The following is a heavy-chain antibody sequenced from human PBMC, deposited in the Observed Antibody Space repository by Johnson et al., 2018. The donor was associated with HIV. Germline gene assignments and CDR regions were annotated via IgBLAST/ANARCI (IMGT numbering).Heavy chain of an antibody. CDR2: ISPSSVRT. CDR1: GITFSNYG. Sequence: VQLVESGGGLVQPGGSLRLSCAASGITFSNYGMSWVRQTPGRGPEWVSTISPSSVRTYHAYSEKGRLTIFRDNSKNTLYLQMKSLRAEETAVYYCAKEGNVAVAYDAFDMWGQGTMVTVSS. J-gene: IGHJ3*02. CDR3: AKEGNVAVAYDAFDM. D-gene: IGHD6-19*01. V-gene: IGHV3-23*04.